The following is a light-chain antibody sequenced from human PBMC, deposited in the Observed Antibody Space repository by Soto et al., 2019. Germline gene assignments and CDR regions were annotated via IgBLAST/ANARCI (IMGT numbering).Light chain of an antibody. Sequence: DIQMTQSPSTLSASVGERVTLTCRASQSISTWLAWYQQKPGKAPKLLIYKASSLEGGVPTRFGGSGSGTLFNITISSLPHDYFSTYYCQQYNTYPLTFGGGTTVDIK. CDR2: KAS. J-gene: IGKJ4*01. CDR3: QQYNTYPLT. V-gene: IGKV1-5*03. CDR1: QSISTW.